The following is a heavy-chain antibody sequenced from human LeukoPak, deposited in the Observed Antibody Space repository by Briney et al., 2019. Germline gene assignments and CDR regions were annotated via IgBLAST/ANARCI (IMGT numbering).Heavy chain of an antibody. V-gene: IGHV1-2*02. CDR2: INTNSGGT. D-gene: IGHD3-9*01. CDR3: ARRSGILTGFDY. CDR1: GYTFTAYY. J-gene: IGHJ4*02. Sequence: ASVKVSCKASGYTFTAYYMHWVRQAPGQGLEWMGWINTNSGGTNYAQRFQGRVTMTRDTSISTAYMELSSLRSDDTAVYYCARRSGILTGFDYWGQGTLVTVSS.